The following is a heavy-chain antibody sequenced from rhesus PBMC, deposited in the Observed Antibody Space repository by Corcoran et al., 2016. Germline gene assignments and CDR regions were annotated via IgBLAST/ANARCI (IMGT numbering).Heavy chain of an antibody. CDR3: ARDGGVIRGYGLDS. CDR1: GGSTSSSSDY. J-gene: IGHJ6*01. Sequence: QVQLQESGPGLVKPSETLSHTCAVSGGSTSSSSDYWSWIRPAPGMGLEWIGYISYSGTTSYNPSLQSRVTISRDTSKNQFSLKLSSVTAADTAVYYCARDGGVIRGYGLDSWGQGVVVTVSS. D-gene: IGHD3-22*01. V-gene: IGHV4-122*02. CDR2: ISYSGTT.